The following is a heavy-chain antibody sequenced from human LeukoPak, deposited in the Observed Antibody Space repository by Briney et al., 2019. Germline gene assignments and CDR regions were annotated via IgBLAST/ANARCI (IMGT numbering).Heavy chain of an antibody. V-gene: IGHV4-39*07. D-gene: IGHD2-2*02. CDR3: ARDECPLWSISCHRGFDP. CDR1: GGSISSSRFF. CDR2: INFSGTT. J-gene: IGHJ5*02. Sequence: SETLSLTCTVSGGSISSSRFFWAWIRQPPGKGLEWIGNINFSGTTYYNPSLKSRVTLSVDPSKNQFSLNLTSVTAEDTAVYYCARDECPLWSISCHRGFDPWGQGLLVTVSS.